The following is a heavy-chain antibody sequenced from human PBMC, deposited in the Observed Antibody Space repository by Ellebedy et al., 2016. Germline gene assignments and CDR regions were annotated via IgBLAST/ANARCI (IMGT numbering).Heavy chain of an antibody. CDR2: ISAGGDNT. CDR1: GLPFSTFF. V-gene: IGHV3-23*01. D-gene: IGHD3/OR15-3a*01. J-gene: IGHJ4*02. Sequence: GGSLRLXXAVSGLPFSTFFMGWVRQAPGKGLEWVSTISAGGDNTQFADSVKGRFTVSRDNSRDTVYLQMNDLRVEDTALYYCRHGHYADYWGQGTLVTVSS. CDR3: RHGHYADY.